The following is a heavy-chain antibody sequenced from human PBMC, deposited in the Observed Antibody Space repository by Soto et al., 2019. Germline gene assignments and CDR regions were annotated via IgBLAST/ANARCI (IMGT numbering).Heavy chain of an antibody. CDR2: ISSSGVTK. V-gene: IGHV3-48*02. CDR1: GFSFSRYN. CDR3: ARDGGLIAAKYGVDV. J-gene: IGHJ6*02. Sequence: GGSLRLSCEASGFSFSRYNMNWVRQAPGKGLEWVAYISSSGVTKYYADSVKGRFTISRDNGNNSLSVQVDSLRDEDTAVYYCARDGGLIAAKYGVDVWGQGTTVTVSS. D-gene: IGHD2-15*01.